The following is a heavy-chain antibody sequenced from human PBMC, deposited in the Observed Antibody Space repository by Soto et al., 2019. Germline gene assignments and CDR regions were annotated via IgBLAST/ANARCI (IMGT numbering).Heavy chain of an antibody. V-gene: IGHV1-18*01. CDR3: ARDSDDRYSSGLNFDY. Sequence: QVQLVQSGAEVKKPGASVKVSCKASGYTFTSYGISWVRQAPGQGIEWMGWISAANGNTNYAQKLQGRVTMTTHTSTRTAYMELGSLNSDDTAVYYCARDSDDRYSSGLNFDYWGQVPLVTVSS. CDR1: GYTFTSYG. J-gene: IGHJ4*01. CDR2: ISAANGNT. D-gene: IGHD6-19*01.